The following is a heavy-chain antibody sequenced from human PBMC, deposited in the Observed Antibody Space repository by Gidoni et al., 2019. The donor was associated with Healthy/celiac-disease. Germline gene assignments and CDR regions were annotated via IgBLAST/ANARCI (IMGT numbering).Heavy chain of an antibody. CDR1: GFTFSSYA. CDR2: ISGSGGST. CDR3: AKSFTPVWFREPPFDY. Sequence: EVQLLESGGGLVQPGGSLRLSCAASGFTFSSYAMSWVRQAPGKGLEWVSAISGSGGSTYYADSVKGRFTISRDNSKNTLYLQMNSLRAEDTAVYYCAKSFTPVWFREPPFDYWGQGTLVTVSS. D-gene: IGHD3-10*01. J-gene: IGHJ4*02. V-gene: IGHV3-23*01.